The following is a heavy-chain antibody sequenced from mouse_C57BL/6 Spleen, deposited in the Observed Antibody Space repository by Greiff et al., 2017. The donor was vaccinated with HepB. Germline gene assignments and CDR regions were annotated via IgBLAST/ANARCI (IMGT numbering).Heavy chain of an antibody. V-gene: IGHV2-2*01. CDR3: ARIPIPYYAMDY. Sequence: QVQLQQSGPGLVQPSQSLSITCTVSGFSLTSYGVHWVRQSPGKGLEWLGVIWSGGSTDYNAAFISRLSISKDNSKSQVFFKMNSLQADDTAIYYCARIPIPYYAMDYWGQGTSVTVSS. CDR2: IWSGGST. J-gene: IGHJ4*01. CDR1: GFSLTSYG.